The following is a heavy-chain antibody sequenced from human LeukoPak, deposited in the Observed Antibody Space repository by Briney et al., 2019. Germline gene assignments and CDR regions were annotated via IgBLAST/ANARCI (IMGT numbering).Heavy chain of an antibody. D-gene: IGHD3-10*01. CDR1: GGSISSSSYY. J-gene: IGHJ4*02. CDR3: ARGSMYYYGSGSYYNLPPPLAY. Sequence: SETLSLTCTVSGGSISSSSYYWGWIRQPPGKGLEWIGSIYYSGSTYYNPSLKSRVTISVDTSKNQFSLKLSSVTAADTAVYYCARGSMYYYGSGSYYNLPPPLAYWGQGTLVTVSS. CDR2: IYYSGST. V-gene: IGHV4-39*07.